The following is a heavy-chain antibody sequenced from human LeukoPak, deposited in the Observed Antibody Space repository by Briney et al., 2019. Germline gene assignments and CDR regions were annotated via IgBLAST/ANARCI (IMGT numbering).Heavy chain of an antibody. Sequence: ASVKVSCKASGNTFTGYYMHWVRQAPGQGLEWMGWINPNSGDTNYAQNFQGRVTMTRDTSIKTAYMELSSLRSDDTAVYYCARIKWAAANDWGQGTLVTVSS. CDR3: ARIKWAAAND. CDR2: INPNSGDT. CDR1: GNTFTGYY. V-gene: IGHV1-2*02. J-gene: IGHJ4*02. D-gene: IGHD6-13*01.